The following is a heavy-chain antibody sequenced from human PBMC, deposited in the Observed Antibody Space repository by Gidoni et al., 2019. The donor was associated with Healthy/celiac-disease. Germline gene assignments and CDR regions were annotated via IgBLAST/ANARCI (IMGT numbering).Heavy chain of an antibody. D-gene: IGHD2-15*01. CDR3: ARDRVSYCSGGSCPWDY. V-gene: IGHV1-69*01. J-gene: IGHJ4*02. CDR1: GGNFSSYA. CDR2: IIPIFGTA. Sequence: QVQLVQSGAAVKKPGSSVKVSCKASGGNFSSYAISWVRQAPGQGLEWMGGIIPIFGTANYAQKFQGRVTITADESTSTAYMELSSLRSEDTAVYYCARDRVSYCSGGSCPWDYWGQGTLVTVSS.